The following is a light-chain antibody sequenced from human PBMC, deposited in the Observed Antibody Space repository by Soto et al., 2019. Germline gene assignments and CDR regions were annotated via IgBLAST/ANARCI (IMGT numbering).Light chain of an antibody. CDR1: QSVSSSY. J-gene: IGKJ3*01. V-gene: IGKV3-20*01. CDR3: QQFGSSSGFT. Sequence: EFVLTQSPGTLSLSPGERATLSCRASQSVSSSYLAWFQQKPGQAPRLLIYAASSRDTGIPDRFSGSGSGTDFTLTISSLEPEDFAVYYCQQFGSSSGFTFGPGTKVDIK. CDR2: AAS.